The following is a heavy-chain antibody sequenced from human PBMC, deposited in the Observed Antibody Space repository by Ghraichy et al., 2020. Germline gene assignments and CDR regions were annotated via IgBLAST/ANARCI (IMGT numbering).Heavy chain of an antibody. D-gene: IGHD2-21*01. V-gene: IGHV1-18*01. Sequence: ASVKVSCKASGYTFTKNGITWVRQAPGQGLEWMGWISAYSGDTNYAQKFQGRVILTTDTSTKTAYMELRSLRSDDTAVYYCARGNVVIAMDFYGMDVWGQGTTVTVSS. J-gene: IGHJ6*02. CDR2: ISAYSGDT. CDR1: GYTFTKNG. CDR3: ARGNVVIAMDFYGMDV.